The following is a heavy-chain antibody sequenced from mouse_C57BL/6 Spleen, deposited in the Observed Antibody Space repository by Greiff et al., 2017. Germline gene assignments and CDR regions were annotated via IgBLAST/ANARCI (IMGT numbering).Heavy chain of an antibody. D-gene: IGHD1-1*01. CDR3: ARTGVLRVFDY. J-gene: IGHJ2*01. CDR2: IYPGGGYT. CDR1: GYTFTNYW. V-gene: IGHV1-63*01. Sequence: VKLQESGAELVRPGTSVKMSCKASGYTFTNYWIGWAKQRPGHGLEWIGDIYPGGGYTNYNEKFKGKATLTADKSSSTAYMQSSSLTSEDSAIYYCARTGVLRVFDYWGQGTTLTVSS.